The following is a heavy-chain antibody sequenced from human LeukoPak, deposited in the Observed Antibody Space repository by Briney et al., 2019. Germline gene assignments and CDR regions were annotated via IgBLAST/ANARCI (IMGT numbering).Heavy chain of an antibody. Sequence: GGSLRLSCATSGFTFSSYAMHWVRQAPGKGLEWVALISYDGINQYYADSVKGRFIISRDNSKNTLYLQLSSLRLEDTAVYYCTLTTFGVVYYFDYWGQGTLVTVSS. D-gene: IGHD1/OR15-1a*01. CDR1: GFTFSSYA. V-gene: IGHV3-30*04. J-gene: IGHJ4*02. CDR3: TLTTFGVVYYFDY. CDR2: ISYDGINQ.